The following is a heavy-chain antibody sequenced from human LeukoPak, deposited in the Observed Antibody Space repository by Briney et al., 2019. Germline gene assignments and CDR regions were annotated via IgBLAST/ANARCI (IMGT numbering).Heavy chain of an antibody. CDR2: ITRDGYSS. Sequence: GGSLRLSCAASGFSFDDYTLHWVRQAPGKGLEWLSLITRDGYSSMYADSVKGRFTISRDISKNSLYLQMNNLRIEDTALYYCANEKTMTFDYWGRGTLVTVSS. CDR3: ANEKTMTFDY. J-gene: IGHJ4*02. CDR1: GFSFDDYT. V-gene: IGHV3-43*01. D-gene: IGHD1/OR15-1a*01.